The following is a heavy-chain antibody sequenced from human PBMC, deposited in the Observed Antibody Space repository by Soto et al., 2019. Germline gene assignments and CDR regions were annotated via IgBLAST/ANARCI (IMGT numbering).Heavy chain of an antibody. CDR3: ARQAVRPIGLAVAATSPRQARKPEGYYYYMDV. J-gene: IGHJ6*03. V-gene: IGHV4-39*01. D-gene: IGHD6-19*01. CDR1: GGSISSSSYY. CDR2: IYYSGST. Sequence: SETLSLTCTVSGGSISSSSYYWGWIRQPPGKGLEWIGSIYYSGSTYYNPSLKSRVTISVDTSKNQFSLKLSSVTAADTAVYYCARQAVRPIGLAVAATSPRQARKPEGYYYYMDVWGKGTTVTVSS.